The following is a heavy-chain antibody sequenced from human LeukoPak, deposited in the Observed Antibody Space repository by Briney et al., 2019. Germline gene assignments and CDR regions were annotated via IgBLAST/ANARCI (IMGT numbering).Heavy chain of an antibody. CDR1: GFTFSSYG. V-gene: IGHV3-33*01. D-gene: IGHD6-19*01. J-gene: IGHJ4*02. CDR3: ARGTDPRWLVLFDY. CDR2: IWYDGSNK. Sequence: AGGSLRLSCAASGFTFSSYGMHWVRQAPGKGLEWVAVIWYDGSNKYYADSVKGRFTISRDNSKNTLYLQMNSLRAEDTAVYYCARGTDPRWLVLFDYWGQGTLVTVSS.